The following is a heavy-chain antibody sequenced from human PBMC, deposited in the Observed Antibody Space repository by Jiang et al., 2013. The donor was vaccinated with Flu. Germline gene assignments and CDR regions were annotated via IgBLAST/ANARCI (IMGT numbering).Heavy chain of an antibody. V-gene: IGHV1-69*04. Sequence: GAEVKKPGSSVKVSCKASGGTFSSYAISWVRQAPGQGLEWMGRIIPILGIANYAQKFQGRVTITADKSTSTAYMELSSLRSEDTAVYYCARVVGVAGTNYFDYWGQGTLVTVSS. CDR1: GGTFSSYA. J-gene: IGHJ4*02. D-gene: IGHD6-19*01. CDR3: ARVVGVAGTNYFDY. CDR2: IIPILGIA.